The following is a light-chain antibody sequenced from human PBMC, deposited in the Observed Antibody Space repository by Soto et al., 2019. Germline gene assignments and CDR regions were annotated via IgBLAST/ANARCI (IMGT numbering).Light chain of an antibody. CDR1: QNFGSTY. J-gene: IGKJ1*01. CDR2: GAS. V-gene: IGKV3-20*01. CDR3: QQYGRSPTT. Sequence: EVVMTQSPGTLSLSPGEASTLSFSSSQNFGSTYLAWYQQKRGQAPRFLIYGASSRATGIPDRFSGSGSGTDFTLTISRLEPEDFAVYYCQQYGRSPTTFGQGTKVDIK.